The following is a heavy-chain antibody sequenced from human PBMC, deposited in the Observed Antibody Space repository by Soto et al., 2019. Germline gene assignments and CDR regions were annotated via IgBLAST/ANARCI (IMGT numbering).Heavy chain of an antibody. V-gene: IGHV1-58*01. D-gene: IGHD3-16*01. CDR3: AADALGYHYYYGMDV. J-gene: IGHJ6*02. CDR2: IVVGSGNT. CDR1: GFTFTSSA. Sequence: SVKVSCKASGFTFTSSAVQWVRQARGQRLEWMGWIVVGSGNTNYAQKFQERVTITRDMSTSTAYMELSSLRSEDTAVYYCAADALGYHYYYGMDVWGQGTTVTVSS.